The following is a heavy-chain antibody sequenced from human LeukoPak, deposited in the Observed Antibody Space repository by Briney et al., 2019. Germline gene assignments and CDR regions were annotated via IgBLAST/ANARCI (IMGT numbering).Heavy chain of an antibody. V-gene: IGHV3-23*01. J-gene: IGHJ4*02. Sequence: GGSLRLSCTASGFAFRSYAMAWVRQAPGKGLEGVAAIGSDGDRVHEDSVKGRFTISRDNSKSTLYLQMDNLRAEDTAVYFCAKSAGVATIYFDSWGQGALVTVSS. D-gene: IGHD5-12*01. CDR3: AKSAGVATIYFDS. CDR1: GFAFRSYA. CDR2: IGSDGDR.